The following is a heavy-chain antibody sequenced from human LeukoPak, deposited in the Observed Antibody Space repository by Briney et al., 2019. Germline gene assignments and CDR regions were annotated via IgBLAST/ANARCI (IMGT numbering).Heavy chain of an antibody. CDR3: AKVFGVVSTFDY. Sequence: GGSLRLSCAASGFTFSSYAMSWVRQAPGKGLEWVSAISGSGGSTYYADSVKGRFTISRDDSKNTLYLQMNSLRAEDTAVYYCAKVFGVVSTFDYWGQGTLVTVSS. J-gene: IGHJ4*02. CDR1: GFTFSSYA. CDR2: ISGSGGST. V-gene: IGHV3-23*01. D-gene: IGHD3-3*01.